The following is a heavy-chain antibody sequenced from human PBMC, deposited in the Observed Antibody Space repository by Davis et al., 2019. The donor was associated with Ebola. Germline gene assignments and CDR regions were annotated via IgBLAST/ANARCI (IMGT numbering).Heavy chain of an antibody. CDR3: AKAQEMATNVPGY. CDR1: GLTSSGYS. D-gene: IGHD5-24*01. Sequence: PGGSLRLSCAASGLTSSGYSVNWVRQAPGKGLEWVSSIRSRSNYIYYADSLKGRFTISRNNAKNSVYLEMNSLRAEDTTLYYCAKAQEMATNVPGYWGQGTVVIVSS. CDR2: IRSRSNYI. J-gene: IGHJ4*02. V-gene: IGHV3-21*01.